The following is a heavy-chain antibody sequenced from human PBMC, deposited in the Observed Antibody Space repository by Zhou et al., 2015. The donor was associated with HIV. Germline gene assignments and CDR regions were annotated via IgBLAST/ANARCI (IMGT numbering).Heavy chain of an antibody. CDR3: ARDAFYSSGWYLASWFDP. V-gene: IGHV1-18*01. J-gene: IGHJ5*02. CDR2: ISAYNGNT. D-gene: IGHD6-19*01. Sequence: QVQLVQSGAEVKKPGASVKVSCKASGYTFTSYGISWVRQAPGQGLEWMGWISAYNGNTNYAQKLQGRVTITADESTSTAYMELSSLRSEDTAVYYCARDAFYSSGWYLASWFDPWGQGTLVTVSS. CDR1: GYTFTSYG.